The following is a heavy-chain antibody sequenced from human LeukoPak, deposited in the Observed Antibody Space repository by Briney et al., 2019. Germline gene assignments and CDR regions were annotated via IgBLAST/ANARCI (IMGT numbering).Heavy chain of an antibody. CDR2: IFYSGST. CDR3: ARGTRGSGLYY. V-gene: IGHV4-59*11. CDR1: GASISSHY. D-gene: IGHD3-10*01. J-gene: IGHJ4*02. Sequence: PSETLSLTCTVSGASISSHYWTWIREPPGKGLEWIGNIFYSGSTNYNPSLKSRVTMSVDRSKNQFSLKLRSVTAADTAVYYCARGTRGSGLYYWGQGALVTVSS.